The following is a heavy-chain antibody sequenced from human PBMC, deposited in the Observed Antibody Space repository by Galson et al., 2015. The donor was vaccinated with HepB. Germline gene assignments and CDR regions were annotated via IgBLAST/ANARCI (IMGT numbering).Heavy chain of an antibody. CDR2: ISSNGGST. D-gene: IGHD5-12*01. Sequence: SLRLSCAASGFTFSSYAMHWVRQAPGKGLEYVSAISSNGGSTYYANSVKGRFTISRDNSKNTLYLQMGSLRAEDMAVYYCARASGGYSGYDSLFDYWGQGTLVTGSS. CDR3: ARASGGYSGYDSLFDY. V-gene: IGHV3-64*01. CDR1: GFTFSSYA. J-gene: IGHJ4*02.